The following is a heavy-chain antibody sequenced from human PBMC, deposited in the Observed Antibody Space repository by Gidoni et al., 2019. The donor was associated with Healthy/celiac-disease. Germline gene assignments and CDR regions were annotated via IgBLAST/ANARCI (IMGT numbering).Heavy chain of an antibody. CDR2: IWYDGSNK. J-gene: IGHJ4*02. D-gene: IGHD2-15*01. CDR1: GFLFSSYG. V-gene: IGHV3-33*01. Sequence: VQLVESGGGVVQPGRSPRLPCSASGFLFSSYGLHWVRQAPGKGLGWMAIIWYDGSNKYYADSVKGRFTISRDNSKNTLYLQMNSLRAKDTAVYYCARGAPDIVVVVAATNFDYWGQGTLVTVSS. CDR3: ARGAPDIVVVVAATNFDY.